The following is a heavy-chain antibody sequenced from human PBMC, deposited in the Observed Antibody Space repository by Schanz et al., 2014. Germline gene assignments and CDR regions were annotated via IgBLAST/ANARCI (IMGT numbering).Heavy chain of an antibody. V-gene: IGHV3-7*01. D-gene: IGHD3-22*01. J-gene: IGHJ4*02. CDR3: ARDKGGYYPFDY. CDR2: IKQDGSDK. Sequence: EVQLVESGGGLVQPGGSLRLSCAASGFTFSSYWMHWVRQAPGKGLEWVANIKQDGSDKHYVDSVKGRFTISRDNAKNSLYLQMNSLRAEDTAVYYCARDKGGYYPFDYWGQGSLVTVSS. CDR1: GFTFSSYW.